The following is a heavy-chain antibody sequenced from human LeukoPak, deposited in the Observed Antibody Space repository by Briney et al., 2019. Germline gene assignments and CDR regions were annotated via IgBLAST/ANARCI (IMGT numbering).Heavy chain of an antibody. Sequence: QTGGSLSLSCAASGFTFSSYAMSWVRQAPGEGLEWVSSISGSGGSTYYADSVKGRFTISRDNSKNTLYLQMNSLRAEDTAVYYCAKDEGYCSSTSCYFDYWGQGTLVTVST. CDR2: ISGSGGST. CDR3: AKDEGYCSSTSCYFDY. CDR1: GFTFSSYA. V-gene: IGHV3-23*01. J-gene: IGHJ4*02. D-gene: IGHD2-2*01.